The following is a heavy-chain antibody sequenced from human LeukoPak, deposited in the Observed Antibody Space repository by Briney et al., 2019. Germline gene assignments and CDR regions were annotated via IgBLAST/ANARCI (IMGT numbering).Heavy chain of an antibody. D-gene: IGHD3-22*01. Sequence: SETLSLTCTVSGYSVSSGYYWGWIRQSPGKGLEWIGSIYHSGGTYYSPSLRSRITVSVDTSKNQFSLKLSSVTAADTAVYYCAREDYYDSSGYYLDCWGQGTLVTVSS. CDR1: GYSVSSGYY. V-gene: IGHV4-38-2*02. CDR2: IYHSGGT. J-gene: IGHJ4*02. CDR3: AREDYYDSSGYYLDC.